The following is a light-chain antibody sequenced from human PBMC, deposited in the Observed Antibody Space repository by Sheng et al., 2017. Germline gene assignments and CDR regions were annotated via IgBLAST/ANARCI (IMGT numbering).Light chain of an antibody. CDR1: SSNIGNNY. J-gene: IGLJ1*01. Sequence: QSVLTQPPSVSAAPGQKVTISCSGSSSNIGNNYVSWYQHLSGTAPKLLIYDDNERPSGISDRFSGSRSGTSATLGISGLQTGDEAEYYCGTWDSGLSAGVFGTGTKVTVL. CDR3: GTWDSGLSAGV. CDR2: DDN. V-gene: IGLV1-51*01.